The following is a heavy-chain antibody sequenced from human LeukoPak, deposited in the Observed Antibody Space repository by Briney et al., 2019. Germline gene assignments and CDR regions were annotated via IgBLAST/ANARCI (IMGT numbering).Heavy chain of an antibody. CDR1: GYTLTSYA. CDR3: ARARSGWASDAFDI. Sequence: ASVKVSCKASGYTLTSYAMNWVRQAPGQGLEWMRWINTNTGNPTYAQGFTGRFVFSLDTSVSTAYLQISSLKAEDTAVYYCARARSGWASDAFDIWGQGTMVTVSS. J-gene: IGHJ3*02. V-gene: IGHV7-4-1*02. D-gene: IGHD6-19*01. CDR2: INTNTGNP.